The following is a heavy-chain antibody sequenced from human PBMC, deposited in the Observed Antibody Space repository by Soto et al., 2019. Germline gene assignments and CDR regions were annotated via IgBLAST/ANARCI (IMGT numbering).Heavy chain of an antibody. CDR2: IYIRGTT. D-gene: IGHD3-22*01. CDR1: GASIRSYF. J-gene: IGHJ5*02. V-gene: IGHV4-4*07. CDR3: ARNPYVRGNYYFFDP. Sequence: SETLSLTCSVSGASIRSYFWSWVRQPARQGLEWIGHIYIRGTTSYNPSLEGRVTLSLDTSKNQVPLVVTSVTAADTAVYYCARNPYVRGNYYFFDPWGPGTLVTVSS.